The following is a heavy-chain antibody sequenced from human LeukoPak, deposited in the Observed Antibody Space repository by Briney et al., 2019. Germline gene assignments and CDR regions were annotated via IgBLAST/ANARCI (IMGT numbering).Heavy chain of an antibody. CDR3: ARADRGYSSSWYSFEYYYYGMDV. CDR2: INPKSGGT. Sequence: ASVKVSCKTSGYTFIDYYMHWVRQAPGQGLEWVGGINPKSGGTNYAQKFQGRVTLTRDTPSSTGYMELSRLRSDDTAVYYCARADRGYSSSWYSFEYYYYGMDVWGQGTTVTVSS. J-gene: IGHJ6*02. D-gene: IGHD6-13*01. CDR1: GYTFIDYY. V-gene: IGHV1-2*02.